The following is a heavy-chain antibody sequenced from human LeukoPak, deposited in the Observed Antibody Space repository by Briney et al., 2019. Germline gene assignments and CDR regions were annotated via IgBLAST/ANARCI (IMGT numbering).Heavy chain of an antibody. CDR3: AREYFSANYFFYYMDV. CDR2: IDHSGST. D-gene: IGHD3-3*01. CDR1: GGSFSRYF. Sequence: SETLSLTCTVSGGSFSRYFWTWIRQTPGKGLEWLGYIDHSGSTNYSPSLQSRVTISIDTSKNQFSLKLNSVTAADTAVYYCAREYFSANYFFYYMDVWGTGTTVTVSS. J-gene: IGHJ6*03. V-gene: IGHV4-59*01.